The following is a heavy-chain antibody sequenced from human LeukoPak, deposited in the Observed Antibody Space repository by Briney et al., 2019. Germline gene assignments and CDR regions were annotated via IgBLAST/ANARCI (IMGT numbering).Heavy chain of an antibody. CDR2: IYYSGST. Sequence: SETLSLTCTVSGGSISSYYWSWLRQPPGKGLEWIGYIYYSGSTNYNPSLKSRVTISVDTSKNQFSLKLSSVTAADTAVYYCARVGNGFDYWGQGTLVTVSS. CDR1: GGSISSYY. CDR3: ARVGNGFDY. J-gene: IGHJ4*02. D-gene: IGHD2-8*01. V-gene: IGHV4-59*01.